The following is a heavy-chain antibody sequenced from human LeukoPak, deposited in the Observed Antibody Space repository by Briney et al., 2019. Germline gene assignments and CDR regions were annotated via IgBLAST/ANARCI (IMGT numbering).Heavy chain of an antibody. D-gene: IGHD2-8*01. CDR1: GYTFTSYA. CDR3: ARGRPLYGFDP. J-gene: IGHJ5*02. Sequence: ASVKVSCKASGYTFTSYAMHWVRQAPGQRLEWMGWINAGDGNTKYSQKFQGRVTITRDTSASTAYMELSSLRSEDTAVYYCARGRPLYGFDPWGQGTLVTVSS. CDR2: INAGDGNT. V-gene: IGHV1-3*01.